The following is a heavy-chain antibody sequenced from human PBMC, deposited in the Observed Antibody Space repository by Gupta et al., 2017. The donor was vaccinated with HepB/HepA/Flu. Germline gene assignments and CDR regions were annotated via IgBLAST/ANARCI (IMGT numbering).Heavy chain of an antibody. CDR3: TTSLLTTLAFDI. CDR2: IKSKTDGGTT. CDR1: GFTFRNAW. Sequence: EVQLVESGGGLVKPGGSLRLSCAASGFTFRNAWMSWVRQAPGKGLEWVGRIKSKTDGGTTDYAAPVKGRFTISRDDSKNTLYLQMNSLKTEDTAVYYCTTSLLTTLAFDIWGQGTMVTVSS. V-gene: IGHV3-15*01. J-gene: IGHJ3*02. D-gene: IGHD4-11*01.